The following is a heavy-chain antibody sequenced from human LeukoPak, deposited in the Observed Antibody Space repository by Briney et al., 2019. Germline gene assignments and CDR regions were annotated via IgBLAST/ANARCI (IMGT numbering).Heavy chain of an antibody. J-gene: IGHJ4*02. V-gene: IGHV1-18*01. Sequence: ASVKVSCKASGYTFTGYGISWVRQAPGQGLEWMGWISAYNGNTNYAQKLQGRVTMTTDTSTSTAYMELSSLRSEDTAVYYCARRTYYYDSSGYYIDYWGQGTLVTVSS. CDR2: ISAYNGNT. CDR1: GYTFTGYG. D-gene: IGHD3-22*01. CDR3: ARRTYYYDSSGYYIDY.